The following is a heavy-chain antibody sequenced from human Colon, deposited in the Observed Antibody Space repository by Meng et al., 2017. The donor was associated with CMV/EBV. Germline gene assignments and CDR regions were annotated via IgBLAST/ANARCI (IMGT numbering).Heavy chain of an antibody. CDR1: GGSISSGDYY. J-gene: IGHJ4*02. Sequence: SETLSLTCTVSGGSISSGDYYWSWIRQPPGKGLEWIGTICYTGNSYDNPSLKSRAIISADTSRNQFSLRLSSVTAADTAVYYCAKDGRVFGVVSFDYWGQGMQVTVSS. D-gene: IGHD3-3*01. CDR3: AKDGRVFGVVSFDY. V-gene: IGHV4-39*07. CDR2: ICYTGNS.